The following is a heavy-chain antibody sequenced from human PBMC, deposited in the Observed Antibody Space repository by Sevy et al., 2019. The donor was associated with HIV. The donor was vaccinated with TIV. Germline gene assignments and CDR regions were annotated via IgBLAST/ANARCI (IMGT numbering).Heavy chain of an antibody. D-gene: IGHD4-17*01. CDR3: ARDLEFYVYGGYGPEFNPDY. Sequence: GGSLRLSCAASGFTFSTYGMHWVRQAPGKGLEWLAVIWFDGSNEYYADSVKGRFTISRDIAKNTLQLQMNSLRAEDTAVYYCARDLEFYVYGGYGPEFNPDYWGQGTLVTVSS. CDR1: GFTFSTYG. V-gene: IGHV3-33*01. J-gene: IGHJ4*02. CDR2: IWFDGSNE.